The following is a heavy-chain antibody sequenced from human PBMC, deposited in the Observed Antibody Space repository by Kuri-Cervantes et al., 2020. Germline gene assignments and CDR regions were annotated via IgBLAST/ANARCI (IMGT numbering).Heavy chain of an antibody. D-gene: IGHD5-18*01. CDR3: ARDDTAMDVYYYYGMDV. J-gene: IGHJ6*02. CDR1: GYTFTSYY. V-gene: IGHV1-46*01. Sequence: SVKVSCKASGYTFTSYYMHWVRQAPGQGLEWMGIINPSGGSTSYAQKFQGRVTITADKSTSTAYMGLSSLRSEDTAVYYCARDDTAMDVYYYYGMDVWGQGTTVTVSS. CDR2: INPSGGST.